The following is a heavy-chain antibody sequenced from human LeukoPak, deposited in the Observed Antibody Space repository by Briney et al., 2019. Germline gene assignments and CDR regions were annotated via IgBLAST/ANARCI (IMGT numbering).Heavy chain of an antibody. CDR2: IKQDGSEK. CDR1: GFTFSSYW. J-gene: IGHJ4*02. V-gene: IGHV3-7*01. CDR3: ARAKDGDYLDY. D-gene: IGHD4-17*01. Sequence: GGSLRLSCAASGFTFSSYWMSWVRRAPGKGLEWVANIKQDGSEKYYVDSVKGRFTISRDNAKNSLYLQMNSLRAEDTAVYYCARAKDGDYLDYWGQGTLVTVSS.